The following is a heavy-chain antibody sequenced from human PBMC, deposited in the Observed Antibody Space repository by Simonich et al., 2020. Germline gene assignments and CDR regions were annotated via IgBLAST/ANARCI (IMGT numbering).Heavy chain of an antibody. CDR3: AKDKGAAASDYFDY. V-gene: IGHV3-30*18. CDR1: GFTFSSYG. J-gene: IGHJ4*02. CDR2: IWYDGSNK. D-gene: IGHD6-13*01. Sequence: GGGVVQPGRSLRLSCAASGFTFSSYGMHWVRQATGKGLEWVAVIWYDGSNKYYADSVKGRFTISRDNSKNTLYLQMNSLRAEDTAMYYCAKDKGAAASDYFDYWGQGTLVTVSS.